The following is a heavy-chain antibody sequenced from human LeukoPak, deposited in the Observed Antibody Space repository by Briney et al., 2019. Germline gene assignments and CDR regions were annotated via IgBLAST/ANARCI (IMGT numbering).Heavy chain of an antibody. J-gene: IGHJ4*02. CDR1: GYAFSTDW. CDR3: ARDANYDYVWGSYPVY. CDR2: IKQAGSEK. D-gene: IGHD3-16*02. Sequence: GGPLRLSCAASGYAFSTDWMRLVRQGPGKGLEWVANIKQAGSEKYYVDSVKGRFTISRDNAKNTLYLQMNSLRADETDVYYCARDANYDYVWGSYPVYWGQGTLVTVSS. V-gene: IGHV3-7*01.